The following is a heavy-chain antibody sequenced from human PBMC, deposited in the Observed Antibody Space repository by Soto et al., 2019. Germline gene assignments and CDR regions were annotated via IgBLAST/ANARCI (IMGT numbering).Heavy chain of an antibody. D-gene: IGHD6-13*01. J-gene: IGHJ6*02. CDR1: GFTFSSYA. Sequence: GGSLRLSCAASGFTFSSYAMSWVRQAPGKGLEWVSAISGSGGSTYYADSVKGRFTISRDNSKNTLYLQMNSLRAEDTGVYYCAKDLRIAAAGTVSFFWYYYYGMDVWGQGTTVTVSS. CDR2: ISGSGGST. CDR3: AKDLRIAAAGTVSFFWYYYYGMDV. V-gene: IGHV3-23*01.